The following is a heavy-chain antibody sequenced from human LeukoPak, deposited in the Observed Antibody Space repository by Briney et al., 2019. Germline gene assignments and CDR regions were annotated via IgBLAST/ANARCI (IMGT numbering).Heavy chain of an antibody. CDR2: IKLDGSEK. D-gene: IGHD3-3*01. CDR3: ARDQCDTWSRRGNFDS. J-gene: IGHJ4*02. Sequence: GGSLRLSCVASGFTFGKYWMSWVRQAPGKGLEWVANIKLDGSEKNYVDSVKGRFTISRDNTKNSLYLQMNSLRAEDTAVFYCARDQCDTWSRRGNFDSWGQGTLVTVSS. V-gene: IGHV3-7*03. CDR1: GFTFGKYW.